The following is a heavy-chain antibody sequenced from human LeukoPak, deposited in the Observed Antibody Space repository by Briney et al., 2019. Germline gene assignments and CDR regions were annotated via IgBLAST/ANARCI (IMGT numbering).Heavy chain of an antibody. CDR3: ARGKIYYYDSSGYYFDY. Sequence: KISCKGSGYSFTSYWIAWVRQAPGQGLEWMGGIIPIFGTANYAQKFQGRVTITADESTSTAYMELSSLRSEDTAVYYCARGKIYYYDSSGYYFDYWGQGTLVTVSS. CDR2: IIPIFGTA. J-gene: IGHJ4*02. V-gene: IGHV1-69*01. CDR1: GYSFTSYW. D-gene: IGHD3-22*01.